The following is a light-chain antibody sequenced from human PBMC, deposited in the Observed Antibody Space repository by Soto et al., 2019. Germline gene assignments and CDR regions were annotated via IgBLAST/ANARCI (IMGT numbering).Light chain of an antibody. Sequence: VLTQAPDSLAVSLGERATIHCNSSQSALYSPNNKNYLAWYQQKPGKAPQILIYDASKLEPGVPSRLSGGGSGTEFTLTISSLQPDDFATYYCQQYSIYPLTFGGGTKVDIK. V-gene: IGKV4-1*01. CDR3: QQYSIYPLT. CDR2: DAS. J-gene: IGKJ4*01. CDR1: QSALYSPNNKNY.